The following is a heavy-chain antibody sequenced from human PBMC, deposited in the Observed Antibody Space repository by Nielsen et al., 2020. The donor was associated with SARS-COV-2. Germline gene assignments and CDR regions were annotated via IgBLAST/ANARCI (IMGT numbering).Heavy chain of an antibody. CDR1: GFTFTSSA. CDR2: IVVGSGNT. J-gene: IGHJ6*03. CDR3: AREPSYYMDV. V-gene: IGHV1-58*01. Sequence: SVKVSCKASGFTFTSSAVQWVRQARGQRLEWIGRIVVGSGNTNYAQKLQGRVTMTTDTSTSTAYMELRSLRSDDTAVYYCAREPSYYMDVWGKGTTVTVSS.